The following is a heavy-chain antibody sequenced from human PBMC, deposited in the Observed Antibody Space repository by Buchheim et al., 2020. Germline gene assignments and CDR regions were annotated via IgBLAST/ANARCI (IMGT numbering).Heavy chain of an antibody. V-gene: IGHV4-34*01. J-gene: IGHJ5*02. CDR1: GGSFSGYY. CDR3: ARASLLRGYSGFPRWFDP. D-gene: IGHD5-12*01. Sequence: QVQLQQWGAGLLKPSETLSLTCAVYGGSFSGYYWSWIRQPPGKGLEWIGEINHSGSTNYNPSLKSRVTISVDTSKNQFSLKLSSVPAADTAVYYCARASLLRGYSGFPRWFDPWGQGTL. CDR2: INHSGST.